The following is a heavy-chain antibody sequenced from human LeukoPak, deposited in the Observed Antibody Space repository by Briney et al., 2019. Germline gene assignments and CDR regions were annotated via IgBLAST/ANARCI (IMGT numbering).Heavy chain of an antibody. CDR3: ARGTSPQIAVTYYFDY. Sequence: GGSLRLSCAASGFTFDDYAMHWVRQAPGKGLEWVANINQDGSEKYYVDSVKGRFTISRDNAKNSLYLQMNSLRAEDTAVYYCARGTSPQIAVTYYFDYWGQGTLVTVSS. CDR1: GFTFDDYA. CDR2: INQDGSEK. J-gene: IGHJ4*02. D-gene: IGHD6-19*01. V-gene: IGHV3-7*01.